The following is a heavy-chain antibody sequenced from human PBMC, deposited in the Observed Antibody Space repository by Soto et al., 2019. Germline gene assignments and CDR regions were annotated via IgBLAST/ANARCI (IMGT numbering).Heavy chain of an antibody. D-gene: IGHD4-17*01. J-gene: IGHJ4*02. CDR3: ARGGAYGDYVGAYFDY. CDR1: GGTFSSYA. V-gene: IGHV1-69*01. CDR2: IIPIFGTA. Sequence: QVQLVQSGAEVKKPGSSVKVSCKASGGTFSSYAISWVRQAPGQGLEWMGAIIPIFGTANYAQKFQGRVTITADESTSTAYMELSSLRSEDTAVYYCARGGAYGDYVGAYFDYWGQGTLGTVSS.